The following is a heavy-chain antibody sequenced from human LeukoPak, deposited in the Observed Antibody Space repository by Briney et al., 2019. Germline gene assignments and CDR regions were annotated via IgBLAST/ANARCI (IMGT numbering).Heavy chain of an antibody. CDR1: GGTFSSYA. J-gene: IGHJ4*02. CDR2: IIPILGIA. D-gene: IGHD3-10*01. CDR3: AREPPMVRGVAYYFDY. Sequence: SVKVSCKASGGTFSSYAISWVRQAPGQGLEWIGRIIPILGIANYAQKFQGTVTITADKSTSTAYMELSSLRSEDTAVYYCAREPPMVRGVAYYFDYWGQGTLVTVSS. V-gene: IGHV1-69*04.